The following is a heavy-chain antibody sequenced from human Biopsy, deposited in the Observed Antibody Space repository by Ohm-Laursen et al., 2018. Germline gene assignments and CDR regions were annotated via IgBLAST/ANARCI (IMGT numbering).Heavy chain of an antibody. D-gene: IGHD2-8*01. CDR3: ARDPLNGHKHFDY. V-gene: IGHV1-2*02. Sequence: SSVKVSCKASSYTFTDYNIHWMRQAPGQGLEWLGYINCKTGATNYAQKFQGTVTMTRDTSISTAYLALGSLRSADTAIYYCARDPLNGHKHFDYWGQGSLATVSS. CDR2: INCKTGAT. J-gene: IGHJ4*02. CDR1: SYTFTDYN.